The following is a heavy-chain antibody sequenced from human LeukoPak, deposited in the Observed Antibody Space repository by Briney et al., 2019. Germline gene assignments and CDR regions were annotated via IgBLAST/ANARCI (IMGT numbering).Heavy chain of an antibody. D-gene: IGHD5-12*01. CDR1: GGSFSGYY. CDR2: INHSGST. V-gene: IGHV4-34*01. Sequence: PSETLSLTCAVYGGSFSGYYWSWIRQPPGKGLEWIGEINHSGSTNYNPSLKSRVTISVDTSKNQFSLKLSSVTAADTAVYYCARGRPKSDIVATITQGTYLDYWGQGTLVTVSS. J-gene: IGHJ4*02. CDR3: ARGRPKSDIVATITQGTYLDY.